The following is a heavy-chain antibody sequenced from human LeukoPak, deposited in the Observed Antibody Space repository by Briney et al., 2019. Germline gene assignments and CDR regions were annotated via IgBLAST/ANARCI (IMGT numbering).Heavy chain of an antibody. Sequence: SVKVSCKASGGTFSSYAISWVRQAPGQGLEWMGGITPIFGTANYAQKFQGRVTITTDESTSTAYMELSSLRSEDTAVYYCARDLSSGYYWGFDYWGQGTLVTVSS. CDR3: ARDLSSGYYWGFDY. V-gene: IGHV1-69*05. CDR1: GGTFSSYA. CDR2: ITPIFGTA. J-gene: IGHJ4*02. D-gene: IGHD3-22*01.